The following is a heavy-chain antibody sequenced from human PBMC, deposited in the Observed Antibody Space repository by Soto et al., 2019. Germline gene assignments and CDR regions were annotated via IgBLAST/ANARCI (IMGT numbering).Heavy chain of an antibody. V-gene: IGHV4-59*01. CDR1: GDSITSYN. Sequence: SETLSLTCTVSGDSITSYNWNWLRQPPGKALEWIGYVYSSGSTNYNPSLKSRVTISVDTSRNQFSLKVNSVTAADTAVYYCARRAVVAVTGSLDNWLDPWGQGILVTVSA. D-gene: IGHD2-21*01. J-gene: IGHJ5*02. CDR2: VYSSGST. CDR3: ARRAVVAVTGSLDNWLDP.